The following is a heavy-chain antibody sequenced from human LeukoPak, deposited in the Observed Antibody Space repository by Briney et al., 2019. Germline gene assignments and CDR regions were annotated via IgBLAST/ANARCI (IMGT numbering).Heavy chain of an antibody. CDR2: ISSSCSYI. Sequence: GGSLRLSCAASGFTFSSYSMNWVRQAPGTGLEWVSSISSSCSYIYYADSVKGRFTISRDNAKNSLYLQMNSLRAEDTAVYYCARVNPGSTGKRSYYGMDVWGQGTTVTVSS. CDR3: ARVNPGSTGKRSYYGMDV. V-gene: IGHV3-21*01. J-gene: IGHJ6*02. CDR1: GFTFSSYS. D-gene: IGHD1-14*01.